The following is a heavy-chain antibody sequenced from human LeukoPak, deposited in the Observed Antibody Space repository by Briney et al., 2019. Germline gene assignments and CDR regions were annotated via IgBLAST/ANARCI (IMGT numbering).Heavy chain of an antibody. J-gene: IGHJ4*02. CDR2: ISGSGGST. Sequence: QPGGSLRLSCAASGFTFSSYAMSWVRQAPGKGLEWVSAISGSGGSTYYADSVKGRFTISRDNSKNTLYLQMNSLRAEDTAVYYCAKAPPPVYYYDSSGYFDYWGQGTLVTVSS. V-gene: IGHV3-23*01. CDR3: AKAPPPVYYYDSSGYFDY. CDR1: GFTFSSYA. D-gene: IGHD3-22*01.